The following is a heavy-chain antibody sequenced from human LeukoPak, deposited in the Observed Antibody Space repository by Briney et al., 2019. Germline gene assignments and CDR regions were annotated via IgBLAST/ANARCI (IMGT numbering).Heavy chain of an antibody. CDR1: GGSFSGYY. D-gene: IGHD3-16*02. CDR3: ARGRDYVWGSYRNSGPYYFDY. V-gene: IGHV4-34*01. CDR2: INHSGST. Sequence: PSETLSLTCAVYGGSFSGYYWSWIRQPPGKGLECIGEINHSGSTNYNPSLKSRVTISVDTSKNQFSLKLSSVTAADTAVYYCARGRDYVWGSYRNSGPYYFDYWGQGTLVTVSS. J-gene: IGHJ4*02.